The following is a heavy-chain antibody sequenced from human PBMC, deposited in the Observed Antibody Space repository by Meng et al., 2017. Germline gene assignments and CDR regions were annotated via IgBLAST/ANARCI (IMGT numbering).Heavy chain of an antibody. CDR2: ISSSGSTI. Sequence: GESLKISCAASGFTFSDYYMSWIRQAPGKGLEWVSYISSSGSTIYYADSVKGRFTISRDNAKNSLYLQMNSLRAEDTAVYYCARDAVPVLFRIWGQGTMVIVSS. CDR1: GFTFSDYY. D-gene: IGHD2-2*01. CDR3: ARDAVPVLFRI. J-gene: IGHJ3*02. V-gene: IGHV3-11*04.